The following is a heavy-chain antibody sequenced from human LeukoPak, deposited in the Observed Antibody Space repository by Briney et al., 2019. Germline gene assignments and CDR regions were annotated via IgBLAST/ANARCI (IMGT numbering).Heavy chain of an antibody. D-gene: IGHD6-13*01. CDR3: ARVRSSSSLSPWYFVL. Sequence: SETLSLTCTGSGGSLSSYYWSWIRQPAGKGLEWIERIYTSGSTNYNPSLKSRVTMSVDTSKNQFSLKLSSVTAADTAVYYCARVRSSSSLSPWYFVLWGRRTLVTVSS. CDR1: GGSLSSYY. J-gene: IGHJ2*01. CDR2: IYTSGST. V-gene: IGHV4-4*07.